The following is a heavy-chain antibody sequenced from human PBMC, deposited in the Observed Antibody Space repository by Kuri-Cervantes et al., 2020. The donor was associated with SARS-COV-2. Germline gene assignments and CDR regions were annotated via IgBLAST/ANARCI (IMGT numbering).Heavy chain of an antibody. D-gene: IGHD3-3*01. Sequence: SVKVSCKASGGTFSSYAISWVRQAPGQGLEWMGGIIPIFGTANYAQKFQGRVTMTRDTSTSTVYMELSSLRSEDTAVYYCARDRGYYDFWSGYYDVWFDPWGQGTLVTVSS. CDR2: IIPIFGTA. CDR1: GGTFSSYA. CDR3: ARDRGYYDFWSGYYDVWFDP. V-gene: IGHV1-69*05. J-gene: IGHJ5*02.